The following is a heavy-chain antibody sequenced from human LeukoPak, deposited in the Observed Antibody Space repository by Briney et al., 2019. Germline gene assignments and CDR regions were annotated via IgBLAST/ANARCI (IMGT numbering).Heavy chain of an antibody. CDR2: LTASGTDINT. CDR1: GFTRSS. CDR3: AKRAVTFDY. Sequence: GVSLRLSCAASGFTRSSMSWVRQDPGKGLEWVSALTASGTDINTYYADSVKGRSTISRDSSKNTLYLQMNSLRTEDTAIYYCAKRAVTFDYWGQGTLSPSPQ. D-gene: IGHD4-17*01. V-gene: IGHV3-23*01. J-gene: IGHJ4*02.